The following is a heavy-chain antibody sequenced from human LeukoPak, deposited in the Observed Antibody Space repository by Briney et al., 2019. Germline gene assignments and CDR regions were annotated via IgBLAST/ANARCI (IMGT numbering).Heavy chain of an antibody. CDR3: ARNGWIFYIAVAGTADHALDI. Sequence: GASVKVFCKASGYTFTSYYMHWVRQAPGQGLEWMGIINSSGGSTSYAQKFQGRVTMTTDTSTSTAYMELRSLRSDDTAVYYCARNGWIFYIAVAGTADHALDIWGQGTMVTVSS. V-gene: IGHV1-46*01. CDR1: GYTFTSYY. J-gene: IGHJ3*02. D-gene: IGHD6-19*01. CDR2: INSSGGST.